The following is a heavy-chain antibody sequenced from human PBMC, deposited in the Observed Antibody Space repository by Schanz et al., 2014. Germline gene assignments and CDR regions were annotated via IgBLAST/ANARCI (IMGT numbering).Heavy chain of an antibody. D-gene: IGHD6-13*01. CDR3: ASAGAGYSSSWDFDY. Sequence: QVQLVQSGAEVKKPGASVKVSCKASGYTFTSYGINWVRQAPGQGLEWMGWISAYNGNTNYAQKLQGRVTITADKSTFTGYMDVSSLRSEDTAVYYCASAGAGYSSSWDFDYWGQGTLVTVSS. CDR2: ISAYNGNT. V-gene: IGHV1-18*01. J-gene: IGHJ4*02. CDR1: GYTFTSYG.